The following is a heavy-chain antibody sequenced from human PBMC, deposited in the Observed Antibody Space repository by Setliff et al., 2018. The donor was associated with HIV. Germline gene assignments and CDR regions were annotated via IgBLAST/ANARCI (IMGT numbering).Heavy chain of an antibody. CDR3: ARSSSSWSGWFDP. J-gene: IGHJ5*02. CDR2: IYTSGTT. CDR1: GGSISNFY. Sequence: SETLSLTCSVSGGSISNFYWSWIRQPAGKGLEWIGRIYTSGTTNYNPSLKSRVTISVDTSKNQFSLKLSSVTAADTAVYYCARSSSSWSGWFDPWGQGTLVTVSS. V-gene: IGHV4-4*07. D-gene: IGHD6-13*01.